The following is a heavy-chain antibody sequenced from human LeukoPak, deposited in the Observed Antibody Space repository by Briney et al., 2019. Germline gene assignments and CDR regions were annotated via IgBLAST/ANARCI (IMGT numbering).Heavy chain of an antibody. Sequence: GGSLRLSCAASGFTFSSYWMNWARQAPGKGLEWVASINHNGNVNYYVDSVKGRFTISRDNAKNSLYLQMTNLRAEDTAVYFCARGGGLDVWGQGATVTVSS. D-gene: IGHD3-16*01. CDR2: INHNGNVN. CDR1: GFTFSSYW. V-gene: IGHV3-7*03. CDR3: ARGGGLDV. J-gene: IGHJ6*02.